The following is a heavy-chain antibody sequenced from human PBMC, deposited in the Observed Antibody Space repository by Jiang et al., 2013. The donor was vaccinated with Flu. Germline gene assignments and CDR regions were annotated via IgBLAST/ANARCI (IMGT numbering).Heavy chain of an antibody. V-gene: IGHV1-46*03. CDR3: ARDQGGNLPPDDAFDI. J-gene: IGHJ3*02. Sequence: YYMHWVRQAPGQGLEWMGIINPSGGSTSYAQKVQGRVTMTRDTSTSTVYMELSSLRSEDTAVYYCARDQGGNLPPDDAFDIWGQGTMVTVSS. CDR1: YY. D-gene: IGHD4-23*01. CDR2: INPSGGST.